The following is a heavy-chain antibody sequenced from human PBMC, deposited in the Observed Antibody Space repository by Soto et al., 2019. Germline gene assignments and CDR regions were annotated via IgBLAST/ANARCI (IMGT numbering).Heavy chain of an antibody. V-gene: IGHV1-69*13. Sequence: ASVKVSCKASGGTFSSYAISWVRQAPGQGLEWMGGIIPIFGTANYAQKFQGRVTITADESTSTAYMELSSLRSEDTAVYYCASNIPHNYDFWSGYYRYGMDVWGQGTTVTVSS. CDR1: GGTFSSYA. CDR3: ASNIPHNYDFWSGYYRYGMDV. D-gene: IGHD3-3*01. CDR2: IIPIFGTA. J-gene: IGHJ6*02.